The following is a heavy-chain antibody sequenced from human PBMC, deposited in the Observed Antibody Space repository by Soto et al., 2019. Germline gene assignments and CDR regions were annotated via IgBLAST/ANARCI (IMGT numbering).Heavy chain of an antibody. CDR1: GFTFSSYE. CDR2: ISSSGSTI. Sequence: PGGSLRLSCAASGFTFSSYEMNWVRQAPGKGLEWVSYISSSGSTIYYADSVKGRFTISRDSAKNSLYLQMNSLRAEDTAVYYCARWLRPFDYWGQGTLVTVSS. CDR3: ARWLRPFDY. J-gene: IGHJ4*02. V-gene: IGHV3-48*03. D-gene: IGHD3-22*01.